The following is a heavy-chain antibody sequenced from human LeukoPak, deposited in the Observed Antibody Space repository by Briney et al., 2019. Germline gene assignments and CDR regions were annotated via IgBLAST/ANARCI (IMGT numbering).Heavy chain of an antibody. J-gene: IGHJ5*02. CDR1: GGSFSGYY. CDR2: INHSGST. V-gene: IGHV4-34*01. D-gene: IGHD6-13*01. CDR3: ARHLTGGSSWYRGWFDP. Sequence: SETLSLTCAVYGGSFSGYYWSCIRQPPGKGPEWIGEINHSGSTNYNPSLKSRVTISVDTSKNQFSLKLSSVTAADTAVYYCARHLTGGSSWYRGWFDPWGQGTLVTVSS.